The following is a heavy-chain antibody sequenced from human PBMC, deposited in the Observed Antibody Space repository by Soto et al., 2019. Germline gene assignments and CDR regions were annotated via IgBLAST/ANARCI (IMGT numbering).Heavy chain of an antibody. CDR3: ARDRGFGGSNGPGYYGMDV. CDR2: IIPIFGTA. V-gene: IGHV1-69*01. D-gene: IGHD3-16*01. CDR1: GGTFSSYA. Sequence: QVQLVQSGAEVKKPGSSVKVSCKASGGTFSSYAISWVRQAPGQGLEWMGGIIPIFGTANYAQKFQGRVTITADESTSTAYMELSSLRSDDTAVYYCARDRGFGGSNGPGYYGMDVWGQGTTVTVSS. J-gene: IGHJ6*02.